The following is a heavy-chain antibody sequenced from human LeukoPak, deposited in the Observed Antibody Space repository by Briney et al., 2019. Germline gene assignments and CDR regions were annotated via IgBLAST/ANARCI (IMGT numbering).Heavy chain of an antibody. CDR3: ARERIANGRDFDY. V-gene: IGHV1-18*01. Sequence: ASVMVSCKASGYTFPRYGITWVRQAPGQGLEWMGWISTYNGDTNYAQKFQGRLTMTKDTSASTAYMELRSLSSDDTAIYYCARERIANGRDFDYWGQGTLVTVSS. CDR1: GYTFPRYG. J-gene: IGHJ4*02. D-gene: IGHD6-6*01. CDR2: ISTYNGDT.